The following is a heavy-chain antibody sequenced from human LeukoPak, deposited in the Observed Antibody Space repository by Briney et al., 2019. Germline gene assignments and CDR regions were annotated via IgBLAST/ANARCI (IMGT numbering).Heavy chain of an antibody. Sequence: GGSLRLSCAASGFTFSSYAMHWVRQAPGKGLEWVADISYDGSNKYYADSVKGRFTISRDNSKNTLYLQMNSLRAEDTAVYFCAGDTYKINYWGQGTLVTVSS. V-gene: IGHV3-30*04. CDR2: ISYDGSNK. J-gene: IGHJ4*02. D-gene: IGHD5-24*01. CDR3: AGDTYKINY. CDR1: GFTFSSYA.